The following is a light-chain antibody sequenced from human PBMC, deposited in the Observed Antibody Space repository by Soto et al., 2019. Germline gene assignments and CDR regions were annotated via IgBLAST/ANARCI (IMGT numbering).Light chain of an antibody. J-gene: IGLJ3*02. CDR3: ASYAAGKNVV. CDR1: SSDVGNYNF. CDR2: EVF. Sequence: QSALTQPPSASGSPGQSVSISCTGTSSDVGNYNFVSWYQQHPGKAPKLMIYEVFKRPSGVPDRFSGAKSGNTAYLIVSGLQGEDEADYYCASYAAGKNVVFGGGTKVTVL. V-gene: IGLV2-8*01.